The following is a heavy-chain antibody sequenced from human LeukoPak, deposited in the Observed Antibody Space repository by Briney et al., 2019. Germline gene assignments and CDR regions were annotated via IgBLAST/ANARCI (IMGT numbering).Heavy chain of an antibody. V-gene: IGHV1-46*01. CDR3: ARSTDGYSGNYYSG. D-gene: IGHD5-24*01. CDR1: EDIFTSYY. CDR2: INPRTGST. Sequence: ASEKVSCRASEDIFTSYYLHWVRQAPGHALEWMGIINPRTGSTTYAQKFQGRVTMTRDTSTSTVYMQLSSLRSDDTAIYYCARSTDGYSGNYYSGWGPGTTVIVSS. J-gene: IGHJ6*02.